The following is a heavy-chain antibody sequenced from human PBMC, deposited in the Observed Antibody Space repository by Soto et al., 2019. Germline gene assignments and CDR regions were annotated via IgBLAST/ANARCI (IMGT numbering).Heavy chain of an antibody. D-gene: IGHD5-12*01. Sequence: SVKVSCKASGGTFSSYAISWVRQAPGQGLEWMGGIIPIFGTANYAQKFQGRVTITADESTSTAYMELSSLRSEDTAVYYCARAKAGLRFPKIFDYWGQGTLVTVYS. CDR2: IIPIFGTA. CDR1: GGTFSSYA. J-gene: IGHJ4*02. V-gene: IGHV1-69*13. CDR3: ARAKAGLRFPKIFDY.